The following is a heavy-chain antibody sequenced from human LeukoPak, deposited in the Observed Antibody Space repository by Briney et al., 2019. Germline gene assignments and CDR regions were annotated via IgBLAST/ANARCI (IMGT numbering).Heavy chain of an antibody. CDR2: IYYSGST. CDR3: ANRRYGYSRSPWDY. D-gene: IGHD5-24*01. V-gene: IGHV4-61*01. Sequence: SETLSLTCTVSGGSISSSSYYWSWIRQPPGKGLEWIGYIYYSGSTNYNPSLKSRVTISVDTSKNQFSLKLSSVTAADTAVYYCANRRYGYSRSPWDYWGQGTLVTVSS. J-gene: IGHJ4*02. CDR1: GGSISSSSYY.